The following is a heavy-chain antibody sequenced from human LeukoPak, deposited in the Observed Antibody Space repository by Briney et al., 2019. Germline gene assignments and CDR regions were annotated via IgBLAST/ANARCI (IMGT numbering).Heavy chain of an antibody. D-gene: IGHD2-15*01. CDR1: GGSFSGYY. Sequence: PSETLSLTCAVYGGSFSGYYWSWIRQPPGKGLEWIGEINHSGSTNYNPSLKSRVTISVDTSKNQFSLKLSSVTAADTAVYCCARAGYCSGGSCYSGAKWFDPWGQGTLVTVSS. CDR3: ARAGYCSGGSCYSGAKWFDP. V-gene: IGHV4-34*01. CDR2: INHSGST. J-gene: IGHJ5*02.